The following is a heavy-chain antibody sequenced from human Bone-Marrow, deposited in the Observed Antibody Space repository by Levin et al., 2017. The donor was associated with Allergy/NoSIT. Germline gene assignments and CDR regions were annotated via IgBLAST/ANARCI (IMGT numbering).Heavy chain of an antibody. V-gene: IGHV3-13*04. J-gene: IGHJ4*02. Sequence: PGGSLRLSCAASGFTFSSYDMHWVRQATGRGLEWVSAIGTAADSYYSGSVKGRFTVSRDNAKNSFYLQMNSLRVGATAVYYCARVALPRYCTSTSCSDSGYYFDYWGQGTLVTVSS. CDR3: ARVALPRYCTSTSCSDSGYYFDY. D-gene: IGHD2-2*01. CDR2: IGTAADS. CDR1: GFTFSSYD.